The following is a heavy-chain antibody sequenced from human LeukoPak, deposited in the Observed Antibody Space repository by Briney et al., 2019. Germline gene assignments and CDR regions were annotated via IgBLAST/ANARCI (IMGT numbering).Heavy chain of an antibody. CDR2: IEQDGSEK. CDR3: ARVRKGYDYVWGSRDYYLDY. D-gene: IGHD3-16*01. J-gene: IGHJ4*02. V-gene: IGHV3-7*01. CDR1: GFTFSNYW. Sequence: PGGSLRLSCAASGFTFSNYWMTWVRQAPGKGLEWVANIEQDGSEKYSVDSVKGRFTISRDNAKNSLYLQMNSLRGEDTAVYYCARVRKGYDYVWGSRDYYLDYWGQGTLVTVSS.